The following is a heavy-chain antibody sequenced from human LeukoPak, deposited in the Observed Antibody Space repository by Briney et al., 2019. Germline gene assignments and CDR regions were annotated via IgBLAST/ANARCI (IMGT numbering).Heavy chain of an antibody. J-gene: IGHJ4*02. D-gene: IGHD4-17*01. V-gene: IGHV3-48*02. CDR1: GFTFSNYW. Sequence: SGGSLRLSCAASGFTFSNYWMHWFRQAPGKGLEWISYISSSGSTMNYADSVKGRFTISRDSAKNSLYLQMNSLRDEDTAVYYCARDRDSGDYTAAPGDYWGQGTLVTVSS. CDR3: ARDRDSGDYTAAPGDY. CDR2: ISSSGSTM.